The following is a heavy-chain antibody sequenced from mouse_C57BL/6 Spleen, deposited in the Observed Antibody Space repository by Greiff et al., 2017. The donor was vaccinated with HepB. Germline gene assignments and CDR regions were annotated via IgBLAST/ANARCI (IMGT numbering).Heavy chain of an antibody. J-gene: IGHJ2*01. V-gene: IGHV1-76*01. CDR3: ARGGIYYDYDGYYFDY. CDR2: IYPGSGNT. CDR1: GYTFTDYY. D-gene: IGHD2-4*01. Sequence: VQLQQSGAELVRPGASVKLSCKASGYTFTDYYINWVKQRPGQGLEWIARIYPGSGNTYYNEKFKGKATLTAEKSSSTAYMQLSSLTSEDSAVYFCARGGIYYDYDGYYFDYWGQGTTLTVSS.